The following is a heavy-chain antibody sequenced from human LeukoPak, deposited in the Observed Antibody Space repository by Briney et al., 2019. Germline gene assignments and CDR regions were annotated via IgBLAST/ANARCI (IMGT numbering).Heavy chain of an antibody. CDR1: GGSISSGGYY. J-gene: IGHJ4*02. CDR3: ARDTDLHCSGGSDCPREVYYFDY. V-gene: IGHV4-31*03. Sequence: PSETLSLTCTVSGGSISSGGYYWSWIRQHPGKGLEWIGYIYYSGSTYYNPSLKSRVTISVDTSKNQFSLKLSSVTAADTAVYYCARDTDLHCSGGSDCPREVYYFDYWGQGTLVTVSS. CDR2: IYYSGST. D-gene: IGHD2-15*01.